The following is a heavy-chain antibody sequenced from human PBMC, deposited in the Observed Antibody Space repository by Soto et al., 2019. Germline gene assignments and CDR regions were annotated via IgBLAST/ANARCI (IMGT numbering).Heavy chain of an antibody. CDR2: IIPILGTA. D-gene: IGHD3-3*01. CDR3: ARTGDFWSGYYLLFDYYYGMDV. V-gene: IGHV1-69*08. CDR1: GGTFSSYT. Sequence: SVKVSCKASGGTFSSYTISWVRQAPGQGLEWMGRIIPILGTANYAQKFQGRVTITADESTSTAYMELSSLRSEDTAVYYCARTGDFWSGYYLLFDYYYGMDVWGQGTTVTVSS. J-gene: IGHJ6*02.